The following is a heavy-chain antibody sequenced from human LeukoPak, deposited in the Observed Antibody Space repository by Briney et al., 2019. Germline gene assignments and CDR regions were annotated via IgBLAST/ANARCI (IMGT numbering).Heavy chain of an antibody. CDR2: ISSSSSYI. J-gene: IGHJ4*02. Sequence: GGSLRLSCAASGFTFSSYSIKWVRQAPGKGLEWVSSISSSSSYIYYADSVKGRFTISRDNAKNSLYLQMNSLRAEDTAVYYCARDSYYDILTGYLRYFDYWGQGTLVTVSS. CDR3: ARDSYYDILTGYLRYFDY. CDR1: GFTFSSYS. D-gene: IGHD3-9*01. V-gene: IGHV3-21*01.